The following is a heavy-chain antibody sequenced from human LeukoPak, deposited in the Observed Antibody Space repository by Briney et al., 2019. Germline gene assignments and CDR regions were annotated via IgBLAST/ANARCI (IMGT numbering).Heavy chain of an antibody. CDR1: GGSMSRFY. CDR2: VHNTGGT. J-gene: IGHJ6*02. D-gene: IGHD1-26*01. CDR3: ARGSGIVGAYFYYYGMDV. Sequence: SETLSLTCSISGGSMSRFYWTWIRQSPGKGLEWIGYVHNTGGTNYNPSLKSRVTIAVDTSKNQFSLKLSSVVAADTAVYYCARGSGIVGAYFYYYGMDVWGQGTTVTVSS. V-gene: IGHV4-59*01.